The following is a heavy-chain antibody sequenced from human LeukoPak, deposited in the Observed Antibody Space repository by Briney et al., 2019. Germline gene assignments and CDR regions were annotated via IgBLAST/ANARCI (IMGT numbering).Heavy chain of an antibody. CDR3: ARDEAVIEYSSSSGDFDY. J-gene: IGHJ4*02. CDR1: GYTFTGYY. Sequence: ASVKVSCKASGYTFTGYYMHWVRQAPGQGLEWMGWINPNSGGTNYAQKFQGRVTMTRDASISTAYMELSRLRSDDTAVYYCARDEAVIEYSSSSGDFDYWGQGTLVTVSS. D-gene: IGHD6-6*01. CDR2: INPNSGGT. V-gene: IGHV1-2*02.